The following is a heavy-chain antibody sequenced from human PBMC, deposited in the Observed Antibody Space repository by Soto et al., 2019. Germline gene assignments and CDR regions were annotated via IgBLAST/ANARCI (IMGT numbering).Heavy chain of an antibody. Sequence: QVQLVESGGGVVQPGRSLRLSCAASGCTFSSYAMHWVRQAPGKGLEWVAVISYDGSNKYYADSVKGRFTISRDNSKNTLYLQMNSLRAEDTAVYYCARVSSGWYGLYYYGMDVWGQGTTVTVSS. CDR3: ARVSSGWYGLYYYGMDV. CDR1: GCTFSSYA. D-gene: IGHD6-19*01. V-gene: IGHV3-30-3*01. CDR2: ISYDGSNK. J-gene: IGHJ6*02.